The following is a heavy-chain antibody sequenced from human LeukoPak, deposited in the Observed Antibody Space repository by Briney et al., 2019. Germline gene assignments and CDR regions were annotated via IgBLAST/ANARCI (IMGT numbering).Heavy chain of an antibody. Sequence: GGSLRLSCAASGFTFSSYAMSWVRQAPGKGLEWVSAISGSGGRTFHADSVKGRFTISRDNSKNTLFLQMNGLGAEDTAIYYCAKYGDTHIITGAGHFDYWGQGTLVTVSS. V-gene: IGHV3-23*01. CDR3: AKYGDTHIITGAGHFDY. D-gene: IGHD4-17*01. CDR1: GFTFSSYA. J-gene: IGHJ4*02. CDR2: ISGSGGRT.